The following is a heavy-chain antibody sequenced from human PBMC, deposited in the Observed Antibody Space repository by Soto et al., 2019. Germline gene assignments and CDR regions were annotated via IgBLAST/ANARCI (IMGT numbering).Heavy chain of an antibody. Sequence: HPGGSLRLSCAASGFIFSDHYIDWVRQAPGKGLEWVGRSRNKANSYTTEYAASVKGRFTVSRDDSKSSVYLQMNSLKTEDTAVYYCVRAKHNRNWNLDYWG. J-gene: IGHJ4*01. D-gene: IGHD1-1*01. CDR2: SRNKANSYTT. V-gene: IGHV3-72*01. CDR1: GFIFSDHY. CDR3: VRAKHNRNWNLDY.